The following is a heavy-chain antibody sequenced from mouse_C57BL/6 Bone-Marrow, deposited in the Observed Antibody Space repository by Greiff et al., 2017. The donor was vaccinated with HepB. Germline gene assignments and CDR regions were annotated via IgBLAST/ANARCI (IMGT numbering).Heavy chain of an antibody. J-gene: IGHJ4*01. Sequence: ESGPGLVKPSQSLSLTCSVTGYSITSGYYWNWIRQFPGNKLEWMGYISYDGSNNYNPSLKNRISITRDTSKNQFFLKLNSVTTEDTATYYCARGYYYAMDYWGQGTSVTVPS. V-gene: IGHV3-6*01. CDR1: GYSITSGYY. CDR3: ARGYYYAMDY. CDR2: ISYDGSN.